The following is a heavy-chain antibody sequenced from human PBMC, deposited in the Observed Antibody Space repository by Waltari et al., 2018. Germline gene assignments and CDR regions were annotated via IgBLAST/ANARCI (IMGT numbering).Heavy chain of an antibody. V-gene: IGHV4-39*07. CDR1: GGSISSSSYY. J-gene: IGHJ4*02. Sequence: QLQLQESGPGLVKPSETLSLTCTVSGGSISSSSYYWGWIRQPPGKGREWIGSIYYSGSTYYNPSLKSRVTISVDTSKNQFSLKLSSVTAADTAVYYCARRDSSGLDYWGQGTLVTVSS. CDR3: ARRDSSGLDY. CDR2: IYYSGST. D-gene: IGHD6-19*01.